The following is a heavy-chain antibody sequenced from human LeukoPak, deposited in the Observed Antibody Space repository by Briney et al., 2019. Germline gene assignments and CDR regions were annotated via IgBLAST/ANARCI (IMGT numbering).Heavy chain of an antibody. Sequence: GESLKISCKGSGYSFTKSWIGWVRQMPGKGLEWMGIIYPGDSGTRYSPSFQGQVTISADKSITTAYLHWSSLKASDTAMYYCAREGPVRGDLTFYYYYGMDVWGQGTTVTVSS. CDR2: IYPGDSGT. J-gene: IGHJ6*02. D-gene: IGHD3-10*01. CDR3: AREGPVRGDLTFYYYYGMDV. V-gene: IGHV5-51*01. CDR1: GYSFTKSW.